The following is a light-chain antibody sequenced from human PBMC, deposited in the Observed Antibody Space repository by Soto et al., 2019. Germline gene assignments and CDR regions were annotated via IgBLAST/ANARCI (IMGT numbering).Light chain of an antibody. V-gene: IGLV1-40*01. CDR2: GNS. CDR1: SSNIGAGYD. Sequence: QSVLTQPPSVSGAPGQRVTISCTGSSSNIGAGYDVHWYQQLPGTAPKLLIYGNSNRPSGVPDRFSGSKSGTSASLAINGXXXXXXXXYYCQSYDSSLSGRVFGTGTKVTV. J-gene: IGLJ1*01. CDR3: QSYDSSLSGRV.